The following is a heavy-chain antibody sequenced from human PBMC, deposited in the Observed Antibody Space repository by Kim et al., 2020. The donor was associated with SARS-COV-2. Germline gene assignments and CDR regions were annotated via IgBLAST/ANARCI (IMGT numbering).Heavy chain of an antibody. V-gene: IGHV5-51*01. D-gene: IGHD3-16*01. J-gene: IGHJ4*02. Sequence: RYSPTFQGQVTISADKSISTAYLQWSSLKASDTAMYYCASWNLGMSGFDYWGQGTLVTVSS. CDR3: ASWNLGMSGFDY.